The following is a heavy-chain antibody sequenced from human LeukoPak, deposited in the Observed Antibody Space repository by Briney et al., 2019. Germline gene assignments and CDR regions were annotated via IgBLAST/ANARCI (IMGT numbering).Heavy chain of an antibody. Sequence: GGSLRLSCAASGFTFSSYEMNWVRQTPGKGLEWVSYISSSGSTIYYADSVKGRFTISRDNAKNSLYLQMNSLRAEDTAVYYCARPQIVVGYFDYWGQGTLVTVSS. D-gene: IGHD3-22*01. J-gene: IGHJ4*02. CDR2: ISSSGSTI. CDR1: GFTFSSYE. CDR3: ARPQIVVGYFDY. V-gene: IGHV3-48*03.